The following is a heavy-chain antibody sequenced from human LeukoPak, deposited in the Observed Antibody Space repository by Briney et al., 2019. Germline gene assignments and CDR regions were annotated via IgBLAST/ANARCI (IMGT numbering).Heavy chain of an antibody. CDR2: IYTSGST. V-gene: IGHV4-4*07. D-gene: IGHD6-25*01. Sequence: PAETLCLTCTVSGGSISSYYWSWSPKPAGKGLEWSGRIYTSGSTNYNPSLKSRVTMSIGTSKNQFSMKLSSVTAADTAVYYCARDHSVATGWFDPWGKGTLVTVSS. CDR1: GGSISSYY. CDR3: ARDHSVATGWFDP. J-gene: IGHJ5*02.